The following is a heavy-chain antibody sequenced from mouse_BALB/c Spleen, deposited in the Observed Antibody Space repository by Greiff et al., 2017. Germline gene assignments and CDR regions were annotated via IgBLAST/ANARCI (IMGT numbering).Heavy chain of an antibody. V-gene: IGHV7-3*02. Sequence: EVQGVESGGGLVQPGGSLRLSCATSGFTFTDYYMSWVRQPPGKALEWLGFIRNKANGYTTEYSASVKGRFTISRDNSQSILYLQMNTLRAEDSATYYCARDSYRYTYYAMDYWGQGTSVTVSS. CDR3: ARDSYRYTYYAMDY. J-gene: IGHJ4*01. D-gene: IGHD2-14*01. CDR1: GFTFTDYY. CDR2: IRNKANGYTT.